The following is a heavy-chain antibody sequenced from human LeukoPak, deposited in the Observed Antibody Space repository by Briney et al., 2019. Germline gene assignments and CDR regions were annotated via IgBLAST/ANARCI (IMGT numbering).Heavy chain of an antibody. J-gene: IGHJ4*02. Sequence: SETLSLTCAVSGGSISSCGYSWSWIRQPPGKGLEWIGYIYHSGSTYYNPSLKSRVTISVDRSKNQFSLKLSSVTAADTAVYYCARANGGGSYAYFDYWGQGTLVTVSS. D-gene: IGHD1-26*01. CDR3: ARANGGGSYAYFDY. CDR1: GGSISSCGYS. V-gene: IGHV4-30-2*01. CDR2: IYHSGST.